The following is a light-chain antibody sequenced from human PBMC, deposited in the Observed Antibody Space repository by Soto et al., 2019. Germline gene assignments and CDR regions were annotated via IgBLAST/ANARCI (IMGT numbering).Light chain of an antibody. CDR1: QDIRKY. Sequence: DIQMTQSPSSLSASVGERVTITCQASQDIRKYLNWYQQKPGKAPKLLIYDASNLETGVPSRFSGSGSGTDFTFTISSLQPEDIATYYCQQYDNLPWTFGQGTKVEIK. J-gene: IGKJ1*01. CDR3: QQYDNLPWT. V-gene: IGKV1-33*01. CDR2: DAS.